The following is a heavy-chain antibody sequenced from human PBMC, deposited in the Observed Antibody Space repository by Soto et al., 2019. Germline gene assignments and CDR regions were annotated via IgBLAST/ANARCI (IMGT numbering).Heavy chain of an antibody. V-gene: IGHV3-74*01. Sequence: GGSLRLSCAASGFTFSSYWMHWVRQAPGKGLVWVAHIETDGSSTSYADSVKGRFTISRDNSKNILYLQMNSLRAEDTAVYYCARDASTGAADYYFDYWGQGTPVTVSS. D-gene: IGHD4-17*01. J-gene: IGHJ4*02. CDR2: IETDGSST. CDR1: GFTFSSYW. CDR3: ARDASTGAADYYFDY.